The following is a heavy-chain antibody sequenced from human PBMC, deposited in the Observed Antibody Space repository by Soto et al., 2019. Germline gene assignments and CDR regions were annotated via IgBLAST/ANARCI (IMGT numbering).Heavy chain of an antibody. J-gene: IGHJ4*02. CDR1: RFTFSSYG. D-gene: IGHD3-16*01. V-gene: IGHV3-23*01. CDR2: ISASGKMT. CDR3: AKEGRFGMRCFDF. Sequence: EVQLLESGGGFVQPGGSLRLSCAASRFTFSSYGMSWVRQSPGKGLEWVSGISASGKMTYYADSVRGRFTISRDNFANMVYLQLNNLRFDDTALYFCAKEGRFGMRCFDFWGQGALVTVSS.